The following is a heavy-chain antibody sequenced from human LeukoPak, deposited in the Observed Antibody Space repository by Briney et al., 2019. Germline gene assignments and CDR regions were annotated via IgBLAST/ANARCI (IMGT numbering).Heavy chain of an antibody. CDR1: GGSISSYY. V-gene: IGHV4-59*01. D-gene: IGHD3-10*01. CDR2: IYYSGST. CDR3: AREGITMVRGGLIYYYYYMDV. Sequence: PSETLSLTCTVSGGSISSYYWSWIRQPPGKGLEWIGYIYYSGSTNYNPSLKSRVTISVDTSKNQFSLKLSSVTAADTAVYYCAREGITMVRGGLIYYYYYMDVWGKGTTVTISS. J-gene: IGHJ6*03.